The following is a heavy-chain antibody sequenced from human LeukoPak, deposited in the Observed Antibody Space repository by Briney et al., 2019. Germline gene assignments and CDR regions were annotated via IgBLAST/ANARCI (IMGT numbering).Heavy chain of an antibody. D-gene: IGHD6-6*01. CDR1: GGSIDRSRFY. J-gene: IGHJ6*03. Sequence: SQTLSLTCSVSGGSIDRSRFYWGWIRQPPGKGLDYIGSIYYTGVTFHSASLMTRVTISLDTSKNQFSLKLSSVTAADTAVYYCARVVPDYTYYMDVWGKGTTVTVSS. CDR3: ARVVPDYTYYMDV. V-gene: IGHV4-39*07. CDR2: IYYTGVT.